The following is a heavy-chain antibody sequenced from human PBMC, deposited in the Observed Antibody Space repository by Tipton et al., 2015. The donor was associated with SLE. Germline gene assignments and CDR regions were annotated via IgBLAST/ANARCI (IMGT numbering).Heavy chain of an antibody. D-gene: IGHD4-17*01. CDR1: GGSISSYY. CDR3: ARLNYGDSSFDH. Sequence: TLSLTCTVSGGSISSYYWSWIRQPPGKGLEWIGYIYYSGSTYYNPSLKSRVTISVDTSKNQFSLKLSSVTAADTAVYYCARLNYGDSSFDHWGQGTLVTVSS. V-gene: IGHV4-59*04. J-gene: IGHJ4*02. CDR2: IYYSGST.